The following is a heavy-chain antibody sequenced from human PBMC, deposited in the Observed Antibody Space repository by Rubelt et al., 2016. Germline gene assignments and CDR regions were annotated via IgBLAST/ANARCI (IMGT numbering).Heavy chain of an antibody. V-gene: IGHV1-3*01. Sequence: QVQLVQSGAEVKKPGASVKVSCTAAGYSFTTYSIHWVRQAPGQRLEWMGWINAGNGNTKYSQKFQGRGTITRDTAARTAYMELSSRGSEDTAIYYCATGYSSGWYVAYWGQGTLVTVSS. D-gene: IGHD6-19*01. CDR3: ATGYSSGWYVAY. CDR2: INAGNGNT. J-gene: IGHJ4*02. CDR1: GYSFTTYS.